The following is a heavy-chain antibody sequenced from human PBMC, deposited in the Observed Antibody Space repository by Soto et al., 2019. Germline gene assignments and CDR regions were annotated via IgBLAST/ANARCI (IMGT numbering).Heavy chain of an antibody. CDR2: INAGNGNT. J-gene: IGHJ4*02. Sequence: GGSVEVSCKASGYTFTSYSMHWVRQAPGQRLEWMGWINAGNGNTKYSQKFQGRVTITRDTSASTAYMELSSLRSEDTAVYYCARGGGSSGWYPYYFDYWGQGTLVTVSS. CDR1: GYTFTSYS. D-gene: IGHD6-19*01. CDR3: ARGGGSSGWYPYYFDY. V-gene: IGHV1-3*01.